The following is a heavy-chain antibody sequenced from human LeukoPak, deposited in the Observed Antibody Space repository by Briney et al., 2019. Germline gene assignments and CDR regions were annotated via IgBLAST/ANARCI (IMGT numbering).Heavy chain of an antibody. CDR2: MSYDGSNK. Sequence: GGSLRLSCAASGFSFDSYGMHGVRQAPGKGLEWVAVMSYDGSNKYYADSVKGRFAISRDNSKNTLFLQMNSLRPDDTAVYYCAKDLDGSGTYYNTGQDAFDFWGQGTMVTVSS. J-gene: IGHJ3*01. D-gene: IGHD3-10*01. CDR3: AKDLDGSGTYYNTGQDAFDF. V-gene: IGHV3-30*18. CDR1: GFSFDSYG.